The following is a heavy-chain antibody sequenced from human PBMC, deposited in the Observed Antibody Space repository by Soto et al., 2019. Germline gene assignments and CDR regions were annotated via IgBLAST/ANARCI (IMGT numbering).Heavy chain of an antibody. CDR3: AREIVVVITTVAYNWFDP. Sequence: PSETLSLTCTVSGGSISSGDYYWSWIRQPPGKGLEWIGYIYYSGSTYYNPSLKSRVTISVDTSKNQFSLKLSSVTAADTAVYYCAREIVVVITTVAYNWFDPWGQGTLVTVSS. D-gene: IGHD3-22*01. J-gene: IGHJ5*02. V-gene: IGHV4-30-4*01. CDR1: GGSISSGDYY. CDR2: IYYSGST.